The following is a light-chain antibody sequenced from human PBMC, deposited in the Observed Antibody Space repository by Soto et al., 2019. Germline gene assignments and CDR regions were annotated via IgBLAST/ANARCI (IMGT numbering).Light chain of an antibody. Sequence: DIQMTQSPSSLSASVGDRVNITCRASQTISSYLNWYQKKPGKAPKLLIYAASTLESGVPSRFSGRRSGTDFTLTSSSLQTEDFATYYCQQSSRTPWTFGQGTKVEIK. V-gene: IGKV1-39*01. CDR3: QQSSRTPWT. CDR2: AAS. CDR1: QTISSY. J-gene: IGKJ1*01.